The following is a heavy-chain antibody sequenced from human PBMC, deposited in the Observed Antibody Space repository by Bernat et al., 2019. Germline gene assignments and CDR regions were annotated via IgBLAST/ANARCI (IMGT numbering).Heavy chain of an antibody. CDR2: ISGSGGST. Sequence: EVRLLESGGGLVQPGGSLRLSCAASGFTFSNYAISWVRQAPGKGLEWVSAISGSGGSTYYADSVQGRFTISRDNSKNTLYLQMNSLRAEDTAIYYCAKGSEGYYYGMDVWGQGTTVTVSS. V-gene: IGHV3-23*01. CDR1: GFTFSNYA. CDR3: AKGSEGYYYGMDV. J-gene: IGHJ6*02.